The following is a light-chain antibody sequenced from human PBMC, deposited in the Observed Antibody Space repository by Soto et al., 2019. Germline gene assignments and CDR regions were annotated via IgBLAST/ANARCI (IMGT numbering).Light chain of an antibody. CDR3: SSYAGSNNLV. V-gene: IGLV1-40*01. Sequence: QSVLTQPPSVSGAPGQRVTISCTGTSSNIGAGYDVYWYQQLPGTAPKLLISGNNNRPSGVPDRFSGSRSGTAASLAITGLQAEDEADYYCSSYAGSNNLVFGGGTKLTVL. CDR2: GNN. CDR1: SSNIGAGYD. J-gene: IGLJ2*01.